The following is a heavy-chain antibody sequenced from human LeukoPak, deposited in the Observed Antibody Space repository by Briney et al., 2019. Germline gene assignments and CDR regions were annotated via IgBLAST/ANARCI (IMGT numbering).Heavy chain of an antibody. Sequence: SVKVSCKASRGTFSSYAIIWVRQAPGQGLEWMGGIIPIFGTANYAQKFQGRVTISADESTSTVYMELSSLRSEDTAVYYCARDVTMVRGARYRPYKWFDPWGQGTLVTVSS. J-gene: IGHJ5*02. V-gene: IGHV1-69*13. CDR3: ARDVTMVRGARYRPYKWFDP. D-gene: IGHD3-10*01. CDR1: RGTFSSYA. CDR2: IIPIFGTA.